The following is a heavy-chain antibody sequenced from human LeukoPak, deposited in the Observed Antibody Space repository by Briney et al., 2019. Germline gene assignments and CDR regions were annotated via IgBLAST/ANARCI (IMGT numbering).Heavy chain of an antibody. J-gene: IGHJ5*02. CDR2: IKSKTDGGTT. CDR3: TTESVVVVVAATSRGGWFDP. CDR1: GFTFSNAW. Sequence: GGSLRLSCAASGFTFSNAWMSWVRQAPGKGLEWVGRIKSKTDGGTTDYAAPVKGRFTISRDDSKNTLYLQMNSLSTEDTAVYYCTTESVVVVVAATSRGGWFDPWGQGTLVTVSS. D-gene: IGHD2-15*01. V-gene: IGHV3-15*01.